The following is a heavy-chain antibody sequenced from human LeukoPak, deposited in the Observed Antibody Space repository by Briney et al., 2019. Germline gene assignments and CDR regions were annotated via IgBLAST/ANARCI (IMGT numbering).Heavy chain of an antibody. CDR3: AREDDVLADNAFDI. CDR2: IYYSGST. V-gene: IGHV4-39*07. J-gene: IGHJ3*02. Sequence: SETLSLTCTVSGGSISSSNYYWGWIRQPPGKGLEWIGSIYYSGSTYHNPSLKSRVTMSVDTSMNQFSLNLNSVTAADTAVYYCAREDDVLADNAFDIWGQGTMVTVSS. CDR1: GGSISSSNYY. D-gene: IGHD3-9*01.